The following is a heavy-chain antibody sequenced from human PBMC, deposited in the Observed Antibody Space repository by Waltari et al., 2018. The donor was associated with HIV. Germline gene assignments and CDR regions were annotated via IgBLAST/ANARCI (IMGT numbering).Heavy chain of an antibody. D-gene: IGHD2-15*01. Sequence: VQLLELGGPVLRPGVCLTTYHAASGFHLSHSSLLWFCQTPEKGLEGVSGISASGANTSYAGSVEGRFTISRGNSKNTVYLQMNRLSVDDTGVYYCARWGYCSGDSCNVVPMDVWGQGTTVIVSS. CDR2: ISASGANT. V-gene: IGHV3-23*01. J-gene: IGHJ6*02. CDR1: GFHLSHSS. CDR3: ARWGYCSGDSCNVVPMDV.